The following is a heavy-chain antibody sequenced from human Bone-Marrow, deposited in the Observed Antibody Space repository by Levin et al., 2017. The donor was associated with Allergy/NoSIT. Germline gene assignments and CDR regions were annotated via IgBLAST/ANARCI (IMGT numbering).Heavy chain of an antibody. CDR2: ISFDGSNA. V-gene: IGHV3-30-3*01. CDR3: ARSYGDYEIDY. Sequence: GGSLRLSCAASGFTFSTYSLHWVRQPPGKGLEWLAVISFDGSNAYYADSLKGRFTISRDNSKNTLSLQVNSLRAEDTAVYFCARSYGDYEIDYWGQGTLVTVSS. D-gene: IGHD4-17*01. J-gene: IGHJ4*02. CDR1: GFTFSTYS.